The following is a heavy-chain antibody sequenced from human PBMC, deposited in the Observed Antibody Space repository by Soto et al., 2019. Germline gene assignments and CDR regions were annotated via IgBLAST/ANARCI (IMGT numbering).Heavy chain of an antibody. CDR1: GYTFTSYD. CDR3: ARVNMITFGGVIVYNWFDP. J-gene: IGHJ5*02. Sequence: GASVKVSCKASGYTFTSYDINWVRQATGQGLEWMGWMNPNSGNTGYAQKFQGRVTMTRNTSMSTAYMELSSLRSEDTAVYYCARVNMITFGGVIVYNWFDPWGQGTLVTVSS. V-gene: IGHV1-8*01. D-gene: IGHD3-16*02. CDR2: MNPNSGNT.